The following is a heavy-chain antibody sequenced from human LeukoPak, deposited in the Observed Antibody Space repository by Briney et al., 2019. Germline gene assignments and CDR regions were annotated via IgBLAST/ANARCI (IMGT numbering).Heavy chain of an antibody. J-gene: IGHJ5*02. D-gene: IGHD4-11*01. V-gene: IGHV1-69*05. CDR3: ARDRLGGNYGVNWFDP. CDR2: IIPIFGTA. CDR1: GGTFSSYA. Sequence: ASVKVSCKASGGTFSSYAISWVRQAPGQGLEWMGGIIPIFGTANYAQKFQGRVTITTDESTSTAYMELSSLRSEDTAVYYCARDRLGGNYGVNWFDPWGQGTLVTVSS.